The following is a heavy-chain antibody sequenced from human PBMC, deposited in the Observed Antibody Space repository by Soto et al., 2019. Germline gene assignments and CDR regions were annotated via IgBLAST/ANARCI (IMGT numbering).Heavy chain of an antibody. CDR2: ISGSSSTI. CDR3: ARNRSAYYEDY. V-gene: IGHV3-48*01. Sequence: EVQLVESGGGLVQPGGSLRLSCAASGFTFSTYGMSWVRQAPGKGLQWLSDISGSSSTIYYADSLKGRFTISRDNAENSLYRQMNSLRAEDTAVYYWARNRSAYYEDYWGQGTLVTVSS. J-gene: IGHJ4*02. CDR1: GFTFSTYG. D-gene: IGHD3-9*01.